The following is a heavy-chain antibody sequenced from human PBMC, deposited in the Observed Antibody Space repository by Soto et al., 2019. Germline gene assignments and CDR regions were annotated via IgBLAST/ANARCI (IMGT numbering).Heavy chain of an antibody. CDR1: GYSFTSYW. J-gene: IGHJ4*02. V-gene: IGHV5-51*01. Sequence: GESLKISCKGSGYSFTSYWIGWVRQMPGKGLEWMGIIYPGDSDTRYSPSFQGQVAISADKSISTAYLQWSSLTAEDTAVYYCTRPLFGDYTVTKTSDCWGQGALVTVSS. D-gene: IGHD4-17*01. CDR3: TRPLFGDYTVTKTSDC. CDR2: IYPGDSDT.